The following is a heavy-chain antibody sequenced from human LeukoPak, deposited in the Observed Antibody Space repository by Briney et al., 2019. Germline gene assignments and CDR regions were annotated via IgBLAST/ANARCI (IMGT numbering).Heavy chain of an antibody. CDR3: ARGRREWLVLFDYYGMDV. CDR1: GGSVSSDSYY. V-gene: IGHV4-61*01. Sequence: SETLSLTCTVSGGSVSSDSYYWSWIRQPPGKKLEWIGYIYNSGNTNYNPSLKSRVTISVDTSKNQFSLKLSSVTAADTAVYYCARGRREWLVLFDYYGMDVWGQGTTVTVSS. J-gene: IGHJ6*02. D-gene: IGHD6-19*01. CDR2: IYNSGNT.